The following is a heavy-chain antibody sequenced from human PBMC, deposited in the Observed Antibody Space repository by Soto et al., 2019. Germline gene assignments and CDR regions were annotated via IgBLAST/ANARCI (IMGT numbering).Heavy chain of an antibody. CDR3: ARVDKSRDSSRYRHLDY. D-gene: IGHD3-22*01. V-gene: IGHV3-7*04. CDR1: GFTFSSYW. CDR2: IKPEGSEK. Sequence: GESLRLSCAASGFTFSSYWMSWVRQAPGKGLEWVANIKPEGSEKYYVDSVKGRFTISRDNAENSLYLQMNSLRAEDTAVYFCARVDKSRDSSRYRHLDYWGQGTLVTVSS. J-gene: IGHJ4*02.